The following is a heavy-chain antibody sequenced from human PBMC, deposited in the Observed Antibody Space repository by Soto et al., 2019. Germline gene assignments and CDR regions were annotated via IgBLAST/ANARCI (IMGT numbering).Heavy chain of an antibody. J-gene: IGHJ4*02. CDR2: IRYTGST. Sequence: QVQLQESGPGLVKPSQTLSLTCTVSGGSISSGGYYWSWIRQHPGKGLEWIGYIRYTGSTYYNPSLKRRVSISADTSKNQFSLSLSAVTAADTAVYYCARAQQQLAEDYWGQGTLVTVSS. CDR1: GGSISSGGYY. D-gene: IGHD6-13*01. V-gene: IGHV4-31*03. CDR3: ARAQQQLAEDY.